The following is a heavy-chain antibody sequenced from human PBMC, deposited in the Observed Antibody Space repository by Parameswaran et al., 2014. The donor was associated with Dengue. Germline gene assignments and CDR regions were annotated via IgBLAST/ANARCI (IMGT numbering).Heavy chain of an antibody. CDR2: IRSKANSYAT. CDR3: TTDIVVVPAAIPSAGMDV. Sequence: VRQAPGKGLEWVGRIRSKANSYATAYAASVKGRFTISRDDSKNTAYLQMNSLKTEDTAVYYCTTDIVVVPAAIPSAGMDVWGQGTTVTVSS. D-gene: IGHD2-2*02. J-gene: IGHJ6*02. V-gene: IGHV3-73*01.